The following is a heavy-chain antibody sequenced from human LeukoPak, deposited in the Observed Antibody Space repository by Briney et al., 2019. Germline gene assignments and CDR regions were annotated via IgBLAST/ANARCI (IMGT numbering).Heavy chain of an antibody. CDR3: ARNPAYDYSDY. V-gene: IGHV3-7*01. J-gene: IGHJ4*02. CDR1: GFNFNDYW. CDR2: IKETGREL. Sequence: GGSLRLSCVASGFNFNDYWMSWVRQAPGKGLEWVANIKETGRELYYMDSVKGRFTISRDNTRNSLYLQMTSLRAEDTALHYCARNPAYDYSDYWGQGTLVTVSS. D-gene: IGHD2-21*01.